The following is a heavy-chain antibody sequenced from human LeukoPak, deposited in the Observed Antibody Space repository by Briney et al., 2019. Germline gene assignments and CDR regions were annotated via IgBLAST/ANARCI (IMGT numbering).Heavy chain of an antibody. D-gene: IGHD3-22*01. CDR2: SSTHGSDE. V-gene: IGHV3-30*04. J-gene: IGHJ4*02. CDR1: GFTFTSLP. Sequence: PGKSLRLSCAASGFTFTSLPLHWVRQAPGKGLEWAAVSSTHGSDEYYAGSVKGRFTVFSDNSKKTVYLQMDSLRAEDTAVYHCAMDYYDSNGYSRGWDYWGQGTLVTVSS. CDR3: AMDYYDSNGYSRGWDY.